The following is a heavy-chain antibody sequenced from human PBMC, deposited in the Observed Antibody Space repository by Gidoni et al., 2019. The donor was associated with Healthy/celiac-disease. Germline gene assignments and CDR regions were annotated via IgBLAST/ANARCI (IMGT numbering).Heavy chain of an antibody. CDR1: GFTFSSYW. J-gene: IGHJ5*02. V-gene: IGHV3-7*01. CDR2: IKQDGSEK. CDR3: ARDRSGWFGELLEENWFDP. Sequence: EVQLVESGGGLVQPGGSLRLSCAASGFTFSSYWMSWVRQAPGKGLEWVANIKQDGSEKYYVDSVKGRFTISRDNAKNSLYLQMNSLRAEDTAVYYCARDRSGWFGELLEENWFDPWGQGTLVTVSS. D-gene: IGHD3-10*01.